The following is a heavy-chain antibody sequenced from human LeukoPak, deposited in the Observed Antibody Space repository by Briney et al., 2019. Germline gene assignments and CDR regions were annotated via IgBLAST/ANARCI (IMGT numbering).Heavy chain of an antibody. CDR2: IYTSGST. CDR3: ARDRGLNYGDFEYYYYMDV. CDR1: GGSISSGSYY. Sequence: PSETLSLTCTVSGGSISSGSYYWSWIRQPAGKGLEWIGRIYTSGSTNYNPSLKSRVTISVDTSKNQFSLKLSSVTAADMAVYYCARDRGLNYGDFEYYYYMDVWGKGTTVTISS. D-gene: IGHD4-17*01. J-gene: IGHJ6*03. V-gene: IGHV4-61*02.